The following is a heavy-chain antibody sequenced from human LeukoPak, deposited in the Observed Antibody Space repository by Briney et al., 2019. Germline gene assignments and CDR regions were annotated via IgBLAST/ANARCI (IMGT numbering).Heavy chain of an antibody. Sequence: PSETLSLTCTVSGGPIRSYSWSWIRQPPGRGLGWIGYMYDSGSTNYNPSLKSRVTISVDTSKNQFSLKLHSVTAADTAVYFCAMSSSWPALFDYWGQGTLVSVSS. CDR1: GGPIRSYS. J-gene: IGHJ4*02. CDR3: AMSSSWPALFDY. D-gene: IGHD6-13*01. CDR2: MYDSGST. V-gene: IGHV4-59*01.